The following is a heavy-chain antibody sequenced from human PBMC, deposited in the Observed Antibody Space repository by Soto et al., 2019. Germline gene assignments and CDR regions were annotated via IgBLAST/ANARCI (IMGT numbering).Heavy chain of an antibody. J-gene: IGHJ4*02. CDR1: GYAFTTYG. D-gene: IGHD4-17*01. CDR3: ARATYGDY. V-gene: IGHV1-18*01. Sequence: QVHLVQSGAEVKKPGASVKVSCKGSGYAFTTYGITWVRQAPGQGLEWMGWISAHNGNTNYAQKLQGRVTVTRDTSTSTAYMELRSLRSADTAVYYCARATYGDYWGQGALVTVSS. CDR2: ISAHNGNT.